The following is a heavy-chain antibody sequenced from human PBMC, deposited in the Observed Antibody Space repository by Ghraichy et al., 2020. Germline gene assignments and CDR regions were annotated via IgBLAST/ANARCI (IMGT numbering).Heavy chain of an antibody. Sequence: SQTLSLTCAVYGGSFSGYYWSWIRQPPGKGLEWIGEINHSGSTNYNPSLKSRVTISVDTPKNQFSLKLSSVTAADTAVYYCARLRPSHNKPVAYWGQGTLVTVSS. CDR3: ARLRPSHNKPVAY. J-gene: IGHJ4*02. CDR1: GGSFSGYY. D-gene: IGHD2-2*01. V-gene: IGHV4-34*01. CDR2: INHSGST.